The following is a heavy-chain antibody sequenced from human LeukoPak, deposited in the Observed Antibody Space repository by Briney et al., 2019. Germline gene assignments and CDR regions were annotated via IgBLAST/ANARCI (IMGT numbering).Heavy chain of an antibody. Sequence: GASVKVSCKASGYTFTSYGISWWRQAPGQGLEGRGWITAYTGNTNYTQKLQGRVTMTTDTSTSTAYMELRSLRSDDTAVYYCARDHNYGSGSSDYWGQGTLVTVSS. CDR1: GYTFTSYG. J-gene: IGHJ4*02. D-gene: IGHD3-10*01. V-gene: IGHV1-18*01. CDR3: ARDHNYGSGSSDY. CDR2: ITAYTGNT.